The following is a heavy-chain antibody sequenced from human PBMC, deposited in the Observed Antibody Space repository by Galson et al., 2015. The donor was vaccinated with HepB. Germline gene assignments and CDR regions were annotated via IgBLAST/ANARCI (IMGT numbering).Heavy chain of an antibody. J-gene: IGHJ6*02. Sequence: QSGAEVKKPGESLKISCTASGYSFRNYWIGWVRQMPGKGLECMGIIYPGDAETRYSQSFQGQVTLSADKSTNTAYLQWSSLKASDTAMYYCARLGHEGYHYYGMDVWGQGTTVTVSS. CDR2: IYPGDAET. V-gene: IGHV5-51*01. CDR3: ARLGHEGYHYYGMDV. CDR1: GYSFRNYW. D-gene: IGHD3-16*01.